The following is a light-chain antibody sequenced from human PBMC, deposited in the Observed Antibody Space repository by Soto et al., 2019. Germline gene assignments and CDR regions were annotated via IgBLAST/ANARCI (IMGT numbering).Light chain of an antibody. CDR3: HRSGSSTT. V-gene: IGKV3-20*01. CDR1: QSVSSSY. J-gene: IGKJ4*01. CDR2: GAS. Sequence: ASQSVSSSYLAWYQQKPGQAPRLLIFGASTRATGIPDMFSGSGSGTDFSLTTRSLGSDDFAVYYCHRSGSSTTYGGGTKVDIK.